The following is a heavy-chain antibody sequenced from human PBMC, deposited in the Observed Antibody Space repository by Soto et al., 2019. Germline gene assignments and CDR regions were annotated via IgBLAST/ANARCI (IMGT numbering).Heavy chain of an antibody. J-gene: IGHJ6*02. CDR1: GYSFTSYW. V-gene: IGHV5-51*01. CDR2: IYPGDSDT. Sequence: PGESLKISCKGSGYSFTSYWIGWVRQMPGKGLGWMGIIYPGDSDTRYSPSFQGQVTISADKSISTAYLQWSSLKASDTAMYYCARRGSPYTYYYGMDVWGQGTTVTVSS. D-gene: IGHD6-25*01. CDR3: ARRGSPYTYYYGMDV.